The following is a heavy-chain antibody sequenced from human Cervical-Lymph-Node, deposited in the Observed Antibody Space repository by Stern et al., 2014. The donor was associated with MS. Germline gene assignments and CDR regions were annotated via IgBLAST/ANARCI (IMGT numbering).Heavy chain of an antibody. J-gene: IGHJ4*02. CDR1: GGSISTDGYY. V-gene: IGHV4-31*03. Sequence: QVQLQESGPGVAKPSQTLSLTCTVSGGSISTDGYYWTWIRQHPGKGLEWIGYIYYSGSTYYNPSLKSRDTMSLDTSKNQFSLNLSSVTAADTAIYYCARDDRGSSWYRFDFWGQGTLVTVSS. CDR2: IYYSGST. CDR3: ARDDRGSSWYRFDF. D-gene: IGHD6-13*01.